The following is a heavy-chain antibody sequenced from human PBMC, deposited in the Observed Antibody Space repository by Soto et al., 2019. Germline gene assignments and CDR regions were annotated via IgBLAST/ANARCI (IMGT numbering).Heavy chain of an antibody. Sequence: GGSLRLSCAASGFTFSSYGMHWVRQAPGKGLEWVAVIWYDGSNKYYADSVKGRFTISRDNSKNTLYLQMNSLRAEDTAVYYCARGDPFLVAGPFDIWGQGTMVTVSS. D-gene: IGHD6-19*01. CDR3: ARGDPFLVAGPFDI. CDR1: GFTFSSYG. J-gene: IGHJ3*02. CDR2: IWYDGSNK. V-gene: IGHV3-33*01.